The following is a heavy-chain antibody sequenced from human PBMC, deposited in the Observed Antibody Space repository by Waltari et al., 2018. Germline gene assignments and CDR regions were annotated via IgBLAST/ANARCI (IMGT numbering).Heavy chain of an antibody. Sequence: QVQLVQSGAEVKKPGASVKVSCKAAGYTFGSYGVNWVRQAPGQGLEWMGWISAYNGDTHYAQKFQGRGAMTTDTSTNTTYMELRSLRSDDTAVYYCASEYSTSFGAFDIWGQGTMVTVSS. D-gene: IGHD6-6*01. CDR3: ASEYSTSFGAFDI. CDR1: GYTFGSYG. J-gene: IGHJ3*02. V-gene: IGHV1-18*01. CDR2: ISAYNGDT.